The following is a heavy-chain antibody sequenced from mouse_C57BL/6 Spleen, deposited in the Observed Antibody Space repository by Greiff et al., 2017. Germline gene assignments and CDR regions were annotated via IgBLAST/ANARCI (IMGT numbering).Heavy chain of an antibody. CDR2: VAPCDSVT. CDR3: AMSYDGYYENAMDY. J-gene: IGHJ4*01. Sequence: QVQLQQPGAELVMPGASVKLSCKASDYTFTSYGMHWVKQRPGQGLEWIGEVAPCDSVTNYNQKFKGKTTLTVDKSSSTAYMQLSSLTSEYSAVYDCAMSYDGYYENAMDYWGQVTSVTVSS. V-gene: IGHV1-69*01. CDR1: DYTFTSYG. D-gene: IGHD2-3*01.